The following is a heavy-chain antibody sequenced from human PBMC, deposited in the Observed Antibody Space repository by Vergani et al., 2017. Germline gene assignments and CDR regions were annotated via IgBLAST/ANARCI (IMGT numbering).Heavy chain of an antibody. J-gene: IGHJ4*01. CDR1: GFPFSDYG. CDR2: ISYDGNKK. Sequence: QVQLVESGGGEVQPGRSLRLSCSAAGFPFSDYGVHWVRQAPGKGLEWVSVISYDGNKKNYADSVKGRFTISRDNSKKMLYLEMNSLRNDDTALYYCTKGPQQRLNVLDNWGQGTLVTVSS. CDR3: TKGPQQRLNVLDN. V-gene: IGHV3-30*18. D-gene: IGHD6-25*01.